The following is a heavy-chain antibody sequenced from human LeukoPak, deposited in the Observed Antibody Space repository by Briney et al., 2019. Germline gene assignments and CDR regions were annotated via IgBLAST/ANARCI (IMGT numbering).Heavy chain of an antibody. D-gene: IGHD1-26*01. CDR3: VRDLRGAAVGS. V-gene: IGHV3-48*03. J-gene: IGHJ5*02. CDR2: ISSSGSTI. CDR1: GFTFSSYE. Sequence: QAGGSLRLSCAAPGFTFSSYEMNWVRQAPGKGLEWVSYISSSGSTIYYADSVKGRFTISRDNAKNSLYLQMNSLRVEDTALYYCVRDLRGAAVGSWGQGTLVTVSS.